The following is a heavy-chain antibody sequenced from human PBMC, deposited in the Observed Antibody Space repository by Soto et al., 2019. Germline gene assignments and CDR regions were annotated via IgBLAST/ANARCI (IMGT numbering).Heavy chain of an antibody. CDR1: GFTFSSYG. V-gene: IGHV3-30*18. CDR3: VKDGSSGWPYYYGMDV. D-gene: IGHD6-19*01. CDR2: ISYDGSNK. Sequence: GGSLRLSCAASGFTFSSYGMHWVRQAPGKGLQWVAVISYDGSNKYYADSVKGRFTISRDNSKNTLYLQMSSLRAEDTAVYYCVKDGSSGWPYYYGMDVWGQGTTVTVSS. J-gene: IGHJ6*02.